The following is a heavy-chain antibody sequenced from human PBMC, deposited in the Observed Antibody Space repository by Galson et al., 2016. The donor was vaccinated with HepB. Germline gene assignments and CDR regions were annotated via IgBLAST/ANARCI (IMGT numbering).Heavy chain of an antibody. CDR2: INYDGRGK. V-gene: IGHV3-7*03. CDR3: MSGYTSGI. D-gene: IGHD6-13*01. J-gene: IGHJ3*02. CDR1: GFTFTAYW. Sequence: SLRLSCAASGFTFTAYWMTWVRQAPGKGLEWVANINYDGRGKYYVDSAKGRFTISRDNAQNSVFLQMNSLTGADTGTYFCMSGYTSGIWGQGTMVTVSS.